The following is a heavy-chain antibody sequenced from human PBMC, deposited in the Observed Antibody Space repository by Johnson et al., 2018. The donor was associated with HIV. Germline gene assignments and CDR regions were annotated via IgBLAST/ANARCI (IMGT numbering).Heavy chain of an antibody. CDR3: ARDGTETGPDDAFDI. V-gene: IGHV3-66*01. CDR1: GFSISSNY. J-gene: IGHJ3*02. CDR2: IYRAGST. Sequence: VQLVESGGGLVQPGGSLRLSCAASGFSISSNYMSWIRQAPGQGLEWVAVIYRAGSTYYADSVKDRFTISRDISKNTIYLQMNSLRAEDTAMYYCARDGTETGPDDAFDIWGQGTMVTVSS. D-gene: IGHD1-1*01.